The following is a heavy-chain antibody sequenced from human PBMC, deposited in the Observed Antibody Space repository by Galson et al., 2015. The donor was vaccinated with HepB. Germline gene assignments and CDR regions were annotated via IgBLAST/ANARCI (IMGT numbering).Heavy chain of an antibody. Sequence: SLRLSCAASGFTFSSYSMNWVRQAPGKGLEWVSSISSSSSYIYYADSVKGRFTISRDNAKNSLYLQMNSLRAEDTAVYYCARDAGGSSWYLLTYYYYDMDVWGQGTTVTVSS. J-gene: IGHJ6*02. V-gene: IGHV3-21*01. CDR1: GFTFSSYS. CDR2: ISSSSSYI. D-gene: IGHD6-13*01. CDR3: ARDAGGSSWYLLTYYYYDMDV.